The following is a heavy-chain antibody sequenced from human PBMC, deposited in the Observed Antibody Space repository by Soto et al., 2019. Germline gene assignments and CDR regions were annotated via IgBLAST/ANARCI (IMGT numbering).Heavy chain of an antibody. CDR2: IRSKANSYAT. CDR3: TRYYYDSSGYPFDY. V-gene: IGHV3-73*02. D-gene: IGHD3-22*01. CDR1: GFTFSGSA. Sequence: EVQLVESGGGLVQPGGSLKLSCAASGFTFSGSAMHWVRQASGKGLEWVGRIRSKANSYATAYAASVKGRFTISRDDSKNTVYLQMNSLKTEDTAVYYCTRYYYDSSGYPFDYWGQGTLVTVSS. J-gene: IGHJ4*02.